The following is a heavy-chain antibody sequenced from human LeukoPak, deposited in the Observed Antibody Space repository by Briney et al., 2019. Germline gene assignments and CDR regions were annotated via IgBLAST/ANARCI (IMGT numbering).Heavy chain of an antibody. CDR1: GFTFSNYA. Sequence: AASLRLSCAASGFTFSNYAMSWVRQAPGKGLEWVSAIVGSGGSTYYADSVKGRFTISRDNPKNTLYLQMNSLRAEDTAVYYCAKWGDYDILTGYYDSDYWGQGTLVTVSS. CDR3: AKWGDYDILTGYYDSDY. D-gene: IGHD3-9*01. J-gene: IGHJ4*02. V-gene: IGHV3-23*01. CDR2: IVGSGGST.